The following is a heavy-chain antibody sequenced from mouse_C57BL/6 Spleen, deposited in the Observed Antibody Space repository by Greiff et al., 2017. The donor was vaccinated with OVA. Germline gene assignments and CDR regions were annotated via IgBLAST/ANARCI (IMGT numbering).Heavy chain of an antibody. CDR2: INPNNGGT. V-gene: IGHV1-22*01. J-gene: IGHJ4*01. CDR1: GYTFTDYN. CDR3: ARGSNYVDYYAMDY. Sequence: VQLQQSGPELVKPGASVKMSCKASGYTFTDYNMHWVKQSHGKSLEWIGYINPNNGGTSYNQKFKGKATLTVNKSSSTAYMELRSLTSEDSAVYYCARGSNYVDYYAMDYWGQGTSVTVSS. D-gene: IGHD2-5*01.